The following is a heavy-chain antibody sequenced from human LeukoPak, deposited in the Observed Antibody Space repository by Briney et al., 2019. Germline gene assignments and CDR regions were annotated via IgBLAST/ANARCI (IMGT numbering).Heavy chain of an antibody. Sequence: SETLSLTCAVYGGSFSGYYWSWIRQPPGKGLEWIGEINHSGSTNYNPSLKSRVTMSVDTSKNQFSLKLSSVTAADTAVYYCARVKVGALGYNWFDPWGQGTLVTVSS. CDR3: ARVKVGALGYNWFDP. CDR2: INHSGST. J-gene: IGHJ5*02. CDR1: GGSFSGYY. D-gene: IGHD1-26*01. V-gene: IGHV4-34*01.